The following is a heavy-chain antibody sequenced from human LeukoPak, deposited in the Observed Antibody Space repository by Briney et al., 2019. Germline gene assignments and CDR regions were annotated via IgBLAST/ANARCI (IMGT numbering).Heavy chain of an antibody. D-gene: IGHD3-9*01. CDR1: GFTFSSYA. Sequence: GGSLRLSCAASGFTFSSYAMSWVRQAPGKGLEWGSAISGSGGSTYYADSVKGRFTISRDNSKNTLYLQMNSLRAEDTAVYYCARPLGARGILTGYYLVWGQGTLVTVSS. J-gene: IGHJ4*02. CDR3: ARPLGARGILTGYYLV. CDR2: ISGSGGST. V-gene: IGHV3-23*01.